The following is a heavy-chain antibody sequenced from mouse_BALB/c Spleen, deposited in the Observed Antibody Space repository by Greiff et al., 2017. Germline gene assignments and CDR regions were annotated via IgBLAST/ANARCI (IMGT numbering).Heavy chain of an antibody. CDR2: INPSNGGT. V-gene: IGHV1S81*02. CDR1: GYTFTSYY. CDR3: ARTGVYGNYAMDY. Sequence: VQLQQPGAELVKPGASVKLSCKASGYTFTSYYMYWVKQRPGQGLEWIGEINPSNGGTNFNEKFKSKATLTVDKSSSTAYMQLSSLTSEDSAVYYCARTGVYGNYAMDYWGQGTSVTVSS. J-gene: IGHJ4*01. D-gene: IGHD2-1*01.